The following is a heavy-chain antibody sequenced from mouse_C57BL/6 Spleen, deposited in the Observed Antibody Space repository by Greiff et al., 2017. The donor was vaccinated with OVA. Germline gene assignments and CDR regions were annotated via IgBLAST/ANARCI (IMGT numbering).Heavy chain of an antibody. J-gene: IGHJ3*01. D-gene: IGHD1-1*01. V-gene: IGHV1-22*01. CDR2: INPNNGGT. Sequence: VQLQQSGPELVKPGASVKMSCKASGYTFTDYNMHWVKQSHGKSLEWIGYINPNNGGTSYNQKFKGKATLTVNKSSSTAYMELRSLTSEDSAVYYCATTVVAKGFAGWGQGTLVTVSA. CDR3: ATTVVAKGFAG. CDR1: GYTFTDYN.